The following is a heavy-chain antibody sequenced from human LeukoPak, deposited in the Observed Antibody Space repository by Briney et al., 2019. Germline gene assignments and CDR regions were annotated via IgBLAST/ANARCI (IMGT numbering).Heavy chain of an antibody. V-gene: IGHV1-69*04. CDR1: GGTFSSYA. CDR3: ARALVPTIAARRDYFDY. J-gene: IGHJ4*02. D-gene: IGHD6-6*01. CDR2: IIPILGKA. Sequence: SVKVSCKASGGTFSSYAISWVRQAPGQGLEWMGRIIPILGKANYAQKFQGRVTITADKSTSTAHMELSSLRSEDTAVYYCARALVPTIAARRDYFDYWSQGTLVTVSS.